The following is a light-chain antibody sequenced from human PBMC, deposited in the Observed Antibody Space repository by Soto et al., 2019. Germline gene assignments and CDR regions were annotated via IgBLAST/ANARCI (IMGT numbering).Light chain of an antibody. J-gene: IGKJ3*01. CDR1: QSFSTY. CDR2: DAS. V-gene: IGKV1-5*01. Sequence: DIQMTQSPSTVSASVGDRATITCRASQSFSTYLAWYQQKPGNAPKLLIYDASSLKSGVPSRFRGSGSGTEFTLAISSLQPDDFATYYCQQYNNYPLTFGPGTKVDI. CDR3: QQYNNYPLT.